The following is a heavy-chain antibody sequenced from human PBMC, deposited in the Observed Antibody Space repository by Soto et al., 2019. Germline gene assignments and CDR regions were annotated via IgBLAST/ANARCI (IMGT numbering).Heavy chain of an antibody. J-gene: IGHJ4*02. CDR3: AKDTAVSGTFVVTFDS. V-gene: IGHV3-23*04. CDR1: GFTFRSYA. CDR2: ISGSGGSA. Sequence: EVQLVESGGGLVQPGGSLRLSCAASGFTFRSYAMSWVRQAPGKGLEWVSSISGSGGSAFYVDSVKGRFTISRDNSKNTLQLQMNRLRADDTAIYYCAKDTAVSGTFVVTFDSWGQGSVVTVSS. D-gene: IGHD6-19*01.